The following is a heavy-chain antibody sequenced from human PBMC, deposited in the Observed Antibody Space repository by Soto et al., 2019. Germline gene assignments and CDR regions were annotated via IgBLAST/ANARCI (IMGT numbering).Heavy chain of an antibody. CDR2: IYYSGST. J-gene: IGHJ3*02. V-gene: IGHV4-31*03. D-gene: IGHD3-22*01. Sequence: PSETLSLTCTVSGGSISSGGYYWSWIRQHPGKGLEWIGYIYYSGSTYYNPSLKSRVTISVDTSKNQFSLKLSSVTAADTAVYYCARDRALAADSSGYTSDAFDIWGQGTMVTVSS. CDR1: GGSISSGGYY. CDR3: ARDRALAADSSGYTSDAFDI.